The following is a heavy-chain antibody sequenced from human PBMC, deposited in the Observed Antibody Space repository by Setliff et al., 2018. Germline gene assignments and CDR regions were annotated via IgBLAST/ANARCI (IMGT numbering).Heavy chain of an antibody. J-gene: IGHJ6*03. Sequence: SVKVSCKASGGTFSSYAIDWVRQAPGQGLEWMGGIIPMFGTTNYARRFRGRVTITADESTTTAYLELSSLRSDDTVVYYCARVRDCSGGICHRGFHHYMDVWGKGTTVTVSS. V-gene: IGHV1-69*13. D-gene: IGHD2-15*01. CDR3: ARVRDCSGGICHRGFHHYMDV. CDR1: GGTFSSYA. CDR2: IIPMFGTT.